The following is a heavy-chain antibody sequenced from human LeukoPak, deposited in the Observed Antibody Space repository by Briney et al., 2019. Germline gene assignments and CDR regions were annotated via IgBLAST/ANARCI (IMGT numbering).Heavy chain of an antibody. CDR1: GFTFSSYA. V-gene: IGHV3-23*01. D-gene: IGHD2-15*01. CDR3: AKDLIYCSGGSCYRGGAFDI. J-gene: IGHJ3*02. CDR2: ISGSGGST. Sequence: GGSLRLSCAASGFTFSSYAMSWVRQAPGKGLEWVSAISGSGGSTYNADSVKGRFTISRDNSKNTLYLQMNSLRAEDTAVYYCAKDLIYCSGGSCYRGGAFDIWGQGTMVTVSS.